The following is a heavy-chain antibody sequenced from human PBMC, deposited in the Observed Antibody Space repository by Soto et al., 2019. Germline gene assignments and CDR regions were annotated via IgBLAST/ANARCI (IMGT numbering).Heavy chain of an antibody. J-gene: IGHJ4*02. Sequence: QVQLQESGPGLVKPSQTLSLTCTVSGGSISSGGYYWNWIHQLPGKGLEWIGYIFYSGSTNYNPSLKSRVTISVDTSKNQFSLKLSSVTAADTAVYYCARDGGYGSGSYYLTYWGQGTLVTVSS. D-gene: IGHD3-10*01. V-gene: IGHV4-31*03. CDR3: ARDGGYGSGSYYLTY. CDR1: GGSISSGGYY. CDR2: IFYSGST.